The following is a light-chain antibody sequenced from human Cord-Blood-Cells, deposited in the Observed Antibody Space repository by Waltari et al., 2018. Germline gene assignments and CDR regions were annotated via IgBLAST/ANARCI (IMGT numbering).Light chain of an antibody. J-gene: IGKJ1*01. V-gene: IGKV3-15*01. CDR3: QQYNNSWT. CDR1: QSVSSN. Sequence: EIVMTQSPATLSVSPGERATLPCRPSQSVSSNLAWYQQKPGQAPRLLIYGASTRATGIPARFSGSGSGTEFTLTISSLQSEDFAVYYCQQYNNSWTFGQGTKVEIK. CDR2: GAS.